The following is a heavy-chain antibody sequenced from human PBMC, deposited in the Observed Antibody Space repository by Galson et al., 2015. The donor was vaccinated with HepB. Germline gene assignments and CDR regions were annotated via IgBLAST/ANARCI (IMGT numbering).Heavy chain of an antibody. V-gene: IGHV1-2*04. CDR1: GYTFTGSY. D-gene: IGHD2-2*02. J-gene: IGHJ3*02. CDR2: INPNSGGT. Sequence: SVKVSCKASGYTFTGSYMHWVRQAPGQGLEWMGWINPNSGGTNYAQKFQGWVTMTRDTSISTAYMELSRLRSDDTAVYYCARDVRYCSSTSCYTGYAFDIWGQGTMVTVSS. CDR3: ARDVRYCSSTSCYTGYAFDI.